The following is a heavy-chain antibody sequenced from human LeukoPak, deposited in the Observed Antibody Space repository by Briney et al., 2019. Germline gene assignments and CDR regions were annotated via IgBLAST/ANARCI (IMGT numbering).Heavy chain of an antibody. V-gene: IGHV1-2*02. Sequence: GASVKVSCKTSGYTFTDYYTHWVRQAPGQGLEWVGWVHPRTGGTNFAQKFQGRVTMTRDTSISTAYMELSRLTSDDTAIYYCARGISRMGGLFYFDSWGQGTLVTVSS. CDR2: VHPRTGGT. D-gene: IGHD3-3*01. CDR1: GYTFTDYY. CDR3: ARGISRMGGLFYFDS. J-gene: IGHJ4*02.